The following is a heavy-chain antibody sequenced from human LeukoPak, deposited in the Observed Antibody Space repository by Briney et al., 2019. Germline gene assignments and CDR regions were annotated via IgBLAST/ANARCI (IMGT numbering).Heavy chain of an antibody. CDR2: INHSGST. J-gene: IGHJ4*02. CDR1: GGSFSGYY. V-gene: IGHV4-34*01. Sequence: PSETLSLTCAVYGGSFSGYYWSWIRQPPGKGLEWIGEINHSGSTNCNPSLKSRVTISVDTSKNQFSLKLSSVTAADTAVYYCWITFGGVIDEFDYWGQGTLVTVSS. CDR3: WITFGGVIDEFDY. D-gene: IGHD3-16*02.